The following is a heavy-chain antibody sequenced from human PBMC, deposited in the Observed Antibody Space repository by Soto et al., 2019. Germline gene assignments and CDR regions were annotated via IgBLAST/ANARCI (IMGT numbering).Heavy chain of an antibody. Sequence: QVQLVESGGGVVQPGRSLRLSCAASGFTFSSYGMHWVRQAPGKGLEWVAGISYDGSNKYYADSVKGRFTISRDNSKNTLYLQMSSLRAEDTAVYYCAKIVGATHDFDYWGQGTLVTVSS. CDR3: AKIVGATHDFDY. CDR1: GFTFSSYG. J-gene: IGHJ4*02. D-gene: IGHD1-26*01. V-gene: IGHV3-30*18. CDR2: ISYDGSNK.